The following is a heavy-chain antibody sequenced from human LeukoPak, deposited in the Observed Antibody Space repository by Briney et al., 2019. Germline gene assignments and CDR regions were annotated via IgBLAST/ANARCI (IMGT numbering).Heavy chain of an antibody. V-gene: IGHV3-21*01. D-gene: IGHD6-19*01. CDR2: ISRSSSYI. J-gene: IGHJ4*02. Sequence: PGGSLRLSCAASGFTFSSYSMNWVRQAPGKGLEWVSSISRSSSYIYYADSVKGRFTISRDNAKNSLYLQMNSLRAEDTAVYYCARDKHSSGLIDYWGQGALVTVSS. CDR3: ARDKHSSGLIDY. CDR1: GFTFSSYS.